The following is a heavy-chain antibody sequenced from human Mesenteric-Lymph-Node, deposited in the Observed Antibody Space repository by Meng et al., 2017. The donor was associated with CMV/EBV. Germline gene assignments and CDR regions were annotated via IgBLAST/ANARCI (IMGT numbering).Heavy chain of an antibody. D-gene: IGHD1-26*01. CDR2: ISSSDTTT. V-gene: IGHV3-48*04. J-gene: IGHJ5*02. CDR1: GFTFRSYS. Sequence: GGSLRLSCAASGFTFRSYSMHWVRQAPGKGLEWVSYISSSDTTTYYADSVKGRFTISRDNAKNSVFLQMNSLRAEDTAVYSCARTLPSGSHSPGSWFDPWGQGTLVTVSS. CDR3: ARTLPSGSHSPGSWFDP.